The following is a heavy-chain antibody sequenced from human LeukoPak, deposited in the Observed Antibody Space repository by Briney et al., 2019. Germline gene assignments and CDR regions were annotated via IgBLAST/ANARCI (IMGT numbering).Heavy chain of an antibody. CDR3: AKASVGGLGYYDSSGYYYAFYYFDY. Sequence: GGSLRLSCAASGFTFSSYAMSWVRQPPGKGLEWVSAISGSGGSTYYAASVKGRFTISRDNSKNTLYLQMNSLRADDTAVYYCAKASVGGLGYYDSSGYYYAFYYFDYWGQGTLVTVSS. CDR2: ISGSGGST. J-gene: IGHJ4*02. V-gene: IGHV3-23*01. CDR1: GFTFSSYA. D-gene: IGHD3-22*01.